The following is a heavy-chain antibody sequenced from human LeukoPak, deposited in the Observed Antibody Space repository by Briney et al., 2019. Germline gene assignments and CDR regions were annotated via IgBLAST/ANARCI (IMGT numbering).Heavy chain of an antibody. CDR2: IYYSGST. V-gene: IGHV4-59*01. Sequence: SETLSLTCTVSGGSISSYYWSWIRQPPGEGLEWIGYIYYSGSTNYNPSLKSRVTISVDTSKNQFSLKLSSVTAADTAVYYCARDDLVGATYAFDIWGQGTMVTVSS. CDR3: ARDDLVGATYAFDI. D-gene: IGHD1-26*01. J-gene: IGHJ3*02. CDR1: GGSISSYY.